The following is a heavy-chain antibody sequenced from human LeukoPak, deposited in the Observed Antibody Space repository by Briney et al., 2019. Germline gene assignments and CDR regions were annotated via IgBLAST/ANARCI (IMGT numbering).Heavy chain of an antibody. D-gene: IGHD6-19*01. CDR2: ISAYNGNT. Sequence: GASVKVSCKASGYTFTSYGISWVRQAPGQGLEWMGWISAYNGNTNYAQKLQGRVTMTTDTSTSTAYMELRSLRSDDTAVYYCAGLRAKGPSSGTVDWGQGTLVTVSS. CDR1: GYTFTSYG. CDR3: AGLRAKGPSSGTVD. J-gene: IGHJ4*02. V-gene: IGHV1-18*01.